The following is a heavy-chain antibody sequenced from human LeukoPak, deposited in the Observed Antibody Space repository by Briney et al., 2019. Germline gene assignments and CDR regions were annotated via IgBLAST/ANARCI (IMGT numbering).Heavy chain of an antibody. J-gene: IGHJ5*02. CDR1: GYTFTSYD. V-gene: IGHV1-8*01. CDR2: MNPNSGNT. Sequence: ASVKVSCKASGYTFTSYDINWVRQATGQGLEWMGWMNPNSGNTGYAQKFQGRVTMTRNTSISTAYMELSSLRSEDTAVYYCARGIAAAGTSDPWGQGTLVTISS. CDR3: ARGIAAAGTSDP. D-gene: IGHD6-13*01.